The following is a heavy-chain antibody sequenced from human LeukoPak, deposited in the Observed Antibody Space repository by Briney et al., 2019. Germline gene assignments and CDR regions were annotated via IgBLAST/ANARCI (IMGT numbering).Heavy chain of an antibody. CDR1: GYTFTSYG. V-gene: IGHV1-18*01. D-gene: IGHD3-22*01. CDR3: ARVGIITMIVVEANYFDY. J-gene: IGHJ4*02. CDR2: ISAYNGNT. Sequence: ASVKVSCKASGYTFTSYGISWVRQAPGQGLEWMGWISAYNGNTNYAQKLQGRVTMTTDTSTSTAYMELRSLRSDDTAVYYCARVGIITMIVVEANYFDYWGQGTLATVSS.